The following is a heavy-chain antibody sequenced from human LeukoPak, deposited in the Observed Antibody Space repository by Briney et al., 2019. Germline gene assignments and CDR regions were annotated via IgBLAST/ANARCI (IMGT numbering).Heavy chain of an antibody. V-gene: IGHV3-23*01. CDR3: AKSLVRWAFDY. J-gene: IGHJ4*01. Sequence: GGSLRLSCAASGFAFSSYDMRWVRQAPGKGPEWVSSLTTDGGSTEYADSVKGRFTISRDNSKNTLYLQMNSLRAEDTALYFCAKSLVRWAFDYWGRGALVSVSS. CDR2: LTTDGGST. CDR1: GFAFSSYD. D-gene: IGHD1-26*01.